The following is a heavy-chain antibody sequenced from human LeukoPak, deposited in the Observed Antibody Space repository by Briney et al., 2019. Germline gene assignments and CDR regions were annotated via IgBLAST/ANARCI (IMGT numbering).Heavy chain of an antibody. CDR1: GFTFSSYW. Sequence: GGSLRLSCAASGFTFSSYWMHWVRHTPGKGLVWVSRINGAGSSISYADSVKGRVTISRDNAKNTLYLQMNNLRVEDTAVYYCARGGDYKNDYWGQGTLVTVSS. CDR2: INGAGSSI. D-gene: IGHD4-17*01. CDR3: ARGGDYKNDY. V-gene: IGHV3-74*01. J-gene: IGHJ4*02.